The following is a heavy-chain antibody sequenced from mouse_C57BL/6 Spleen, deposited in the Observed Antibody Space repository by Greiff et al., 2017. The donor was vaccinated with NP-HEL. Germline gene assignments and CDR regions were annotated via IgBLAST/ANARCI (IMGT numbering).Heavy chain of an antibody. CDR2: ISSGSSTI. Sequence: EVQVVESGGGLVKPGGSLKLSCAASGFTFSDYGMHWVRQAPEKGLEWVAYISSGSSTIYYADTVKGRFTISRDNAKNTLFLQMTSLRSEDTAMYYCARCDYDHAMDYWGQGTSVTVSS. J-gene: IGHJ4*01. CDR1: GFTFSDYG. V-gene: IGHV5-17*01. CDR3: ARCDYDHAMDY. D-gene: IGHD2-4*01.